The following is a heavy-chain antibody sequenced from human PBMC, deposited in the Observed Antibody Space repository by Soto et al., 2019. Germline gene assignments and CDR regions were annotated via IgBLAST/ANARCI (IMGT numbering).Heavy chain of an antibody. CDR2: VYHSGST. CDR3: ARDDSDTVTTYRNYYSYFGLDV. D-gene: IGHD4-17*01. CDR1: GGSVSSGLYY. J-gene: IGHJ6*02. Sequence: QVQLQESGPGLVRPSETLSLTCAVSGGSVSSGLYYWTWIRQPPGKGLEWIGYVYHSGSTNYNTSLESRVTISLDTSKNQFSLRLSSVTAADTAVYYCARDDSDTVTTYRNYYSYFGLDVWGQGTTVTVSS. V-gene: IGHV4-61*01.